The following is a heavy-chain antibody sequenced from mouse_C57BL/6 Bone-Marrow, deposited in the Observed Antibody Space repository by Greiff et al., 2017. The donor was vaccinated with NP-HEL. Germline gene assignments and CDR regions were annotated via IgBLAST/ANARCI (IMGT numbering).Heavy chain of an antibody. Sequence: VQLQQSGAELVKPGASVKLSCTASGFNIKDYYMNWVKQRTEQGLEWIGRIDPEDGENQYAPKFKGKATIPAETASNTAYLQRSSLTSEDTAVYYCARPGGSSPWFAYWGQGTLVTVSA. V-gene: IGHV14-2*01. D-gene: IGHD1-1*01. CDR2: IDPEDGEN. J-gene: IGHJ3*01. CDR1: GFNIKDYY. CDR3: ARPGGSSPWFAY.